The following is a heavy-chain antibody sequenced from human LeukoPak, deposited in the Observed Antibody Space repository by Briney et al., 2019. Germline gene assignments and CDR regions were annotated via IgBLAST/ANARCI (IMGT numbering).Heavy chain of an antibody. CDR2: IKQDGSEK. D-gene: IGHD4-17*01. CDR1: GFTFSSYW. Sequence: GGSLRLSCAASGFTFSSYWMSWVRQAPGKGLEWVANIKQDGSEKYYVDSVKGRFTISRDNAKNSLYLQMNSLRAEDTAVYYCARVVTTVTTWDNWYFDLWGRGTLVTVSS. V-gene: IGHV3-7*01. J-gene: IGHJ2*01. CDR3: ARVVTTVTTWDNWYFDL.